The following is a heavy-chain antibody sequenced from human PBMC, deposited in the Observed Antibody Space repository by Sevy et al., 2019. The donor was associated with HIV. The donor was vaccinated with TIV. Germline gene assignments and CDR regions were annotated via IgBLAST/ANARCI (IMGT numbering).Heavy chain of an antibody. CDR3: ARQGGIVDRGFDS. V-gene: IGHV4-39*01. CDR2: ISYSGST. Sequence: SDTLSLTCTVSGGSIGSSSYEWGWIRQPPGKGLEWIGTISYSGSTHYTPSLRSRVTISVDTSQDQFSLMLRSVTATDTAVYYCARQGGIVDRGFDSWGQGTLVTVSS. J-gene: IGHJ4*02. D-gene: IGHD3-10*01. CDR1: GGSIGSSSYE.